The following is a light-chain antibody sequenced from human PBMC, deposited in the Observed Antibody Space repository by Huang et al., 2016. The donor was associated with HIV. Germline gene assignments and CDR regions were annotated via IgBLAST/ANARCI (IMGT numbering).Light chain of an antibody. J-gene: IGKJ4*01. CDR1: QTITSSY. CDR3: QQYGESSPVT. V-gene: IGKV3-20*01. CDR2: GAS. Sequence: EIVLTQSPGTLSLSPGERATLSCRASQTITSSYLAWYQMTPGQATRLLIYGASSRATGSPDRFSGSGSGTDFTLTITRVEPEEFAVYYCQQYGESSPVTFGGGTKVEIK.